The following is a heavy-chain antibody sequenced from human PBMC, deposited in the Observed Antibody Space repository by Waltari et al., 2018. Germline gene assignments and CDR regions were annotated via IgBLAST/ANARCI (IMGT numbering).Heavy chain of an antibody. CDR3: ASLTYYDFWSGPDYGMDV. Sequence: QVQLQESGPGLVKPSETLSLTCTVSGGSISSYYWSWIRQPAGKGLEWIGRIYTSGSTNYNPSLKSRGTMSVDTAKNQFSLKLSSVTAADTAVYYCASLTYYDFWSGPDYGMDVWGQGTTVTVSS. CDR2: IYTSGST. V-gene: IGHV4-4*07. CDR1: GGSISSYY. J-gene: IGHJ6*02. D-gene: IGHD3-3*01.